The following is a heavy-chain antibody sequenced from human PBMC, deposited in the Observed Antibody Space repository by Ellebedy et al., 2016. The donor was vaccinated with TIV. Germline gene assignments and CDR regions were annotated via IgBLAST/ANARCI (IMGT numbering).Heavy chain of an antibody. CDR3: ARGERRGYSYYYGMDV. J-gene: IGHJ6*02. CDR1: GFTFSSYS. D-gene: IGHD5-12*01. Sequence: GGSLRLXXAASGFTFSSYSMNWVRQAPGKGLEWVSSISSSSSYIYYADSVKGRFTISRDNAKNSLYLQMNSLRDEDTAVYYCARGERRGYSYYYGMDVWGQGTTVTVSS. CDR2: ISSSSSYI. V-gene: IGHV3-21*01.